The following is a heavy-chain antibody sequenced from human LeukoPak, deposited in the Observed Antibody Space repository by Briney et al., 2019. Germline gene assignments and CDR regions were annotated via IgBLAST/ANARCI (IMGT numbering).Heavy chain of an antibody. Sequence: GRSLRLSCAASGFTFSSYAMHWVRQAPGKGLEWVAVISYDGSNKYYADSVKGRFTISRDNSKNTLYLQMNSLRAEDTAVYYCASATNGYSYVIDYWGQGTLVTVSS. J-gene: IGHJ4*02. D-gene: IGHD5-18*01. CDR3: ASATNGYSYVIDY. CDR2: ISYDGSNK. V-gene: IGHV3-30*01. CDR1: GFTFSSYA.